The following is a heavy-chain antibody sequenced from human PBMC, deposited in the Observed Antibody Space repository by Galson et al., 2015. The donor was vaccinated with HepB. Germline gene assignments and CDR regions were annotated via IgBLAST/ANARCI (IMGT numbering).Heavy chain of an antibody. V-gene: IGHV3-23*01. CDR1: TFTFSSYA. D-gene: IGHD3-9*01. Sequence: SLRLSCAASTFTFSSYAMSWVRQGPGEGLEWVSAISGGGESTYYADSVKGRFTVSRDNSKNTLYLQMNSLRAEDTALYYCAILTYYFVWGQGTQVTVSS. J-gene: IGHJ4*02. CDR2: ISGGGEST. CDR3: AILTYYFV.